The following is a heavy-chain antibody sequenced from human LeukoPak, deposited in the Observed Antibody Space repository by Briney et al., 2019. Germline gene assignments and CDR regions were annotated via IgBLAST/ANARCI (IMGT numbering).Heavy chain of an antibody. Sequence: SETLSLTCTVSGGSISSSSYYWGWIRQAPGKGLEWIGTIHYTGSTYYNPSFKSRVTISVDTSKNQFSLKLSSLTAADTAVYYCARVNNGALNYWGQGALVTVSS. J-gene: IGHJ4*02. V-gene: IGHV4-39*07. CDR2: IHYTGST. CDR3: ARVNNGALNY. D-gene: IGHD2-8*01. CDR1: GGSISSSSYY.